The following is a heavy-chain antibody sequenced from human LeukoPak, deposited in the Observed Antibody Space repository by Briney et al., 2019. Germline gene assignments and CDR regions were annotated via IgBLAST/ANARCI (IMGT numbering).Heavy chain of an antibody. V-gene: IGHV4-39*07. D-gene: IGHD6-19*01. CDR2: IYYSGST. J-gene: IGHJ3*02. CDR3: VREGWQWLVHAFDI. CDR1: GGSISSSSYY. Sequence: SETLSLTCTVSGGSISSSSYYWGWIRQPPGTGLEWIGSIYYSGSTYYNPSLKSRVTISVDTSKNQFSLKLSSVTAADTAVYYCVREGWQWLVHAFDIWGQGTMVTGSS.